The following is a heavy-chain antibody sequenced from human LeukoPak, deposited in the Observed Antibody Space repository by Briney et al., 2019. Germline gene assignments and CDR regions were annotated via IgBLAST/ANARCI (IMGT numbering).Heavy chain of an antibody. CDR3: ARDSYCSSTSCFYYYGMDV. V-gene: IGHV1-18*01. Sequence: ASVKVSCKASGYTFINYGITWVRQAPGQGLEWMGWISGYNGSTNYAQKFQGRVTMKTDTSTSTVYMELRSLRSDDTAVYYCARDSYCSSTSCFYYYGMDVWGQGTTVTVSS. CDR2: ISGYNGST. CDR1: GYTFINYG. J-gene: IGHJ6*02. D-gene: IGHD2-2*01.